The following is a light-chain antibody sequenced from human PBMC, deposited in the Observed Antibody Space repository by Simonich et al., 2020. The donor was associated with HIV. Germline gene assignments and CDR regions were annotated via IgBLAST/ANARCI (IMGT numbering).Light chain of an antibody. CDR2: WAY. Sequence: DIVMTQSPDSLAVSLGERAIINCKSSQGVLSSYNNKNNFTLYQQKPGKPPKLLIYWAYVRESGVPDRFSGSGSGTEFTLTISSLQAEDVAVYYCQQYYSAPITFGQGTRLEI. CDR3: QQYYSAPIT. J-gene: IGKJ5*01. V-gene: IGKV4-1*01. CDR1: QGVLSSYNNKNN.